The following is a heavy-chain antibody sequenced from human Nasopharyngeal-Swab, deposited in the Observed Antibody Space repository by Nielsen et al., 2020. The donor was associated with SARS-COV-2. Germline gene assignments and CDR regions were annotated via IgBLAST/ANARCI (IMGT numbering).Heavy chain of an antibody. J-gene: IGHJ2*01. D-gene: IGHD6-6*01. CDR3: ARGLVGDFDL. Sequence: SETLSLTCTVSRRSISSGSYYWSWIRQPAGKGLAWIGRIYTSGSTNYNPSLKSRVTISVDTSKNQFSLKLSSVTAADTAVYYCARGLVGDFDLWGRGTLVTVSS. CDR1: RRSISSGSYY. V-gene: IGHV4-61*02. CDR2: IYTSGST.